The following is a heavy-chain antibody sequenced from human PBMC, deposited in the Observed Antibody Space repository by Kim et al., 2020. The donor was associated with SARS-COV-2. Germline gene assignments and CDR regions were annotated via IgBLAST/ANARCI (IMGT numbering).Heavy chain of an antibody. Sequence: SQKFQGRVTITRDTSASTAYMELSSLRSEDTAVYYCARETAAAGILFDYWGQGTLVTVSS. CDR3: ARETAAAGILFDY. V-gene: IGHV1-3*01. J-gene: IGHJ4*02. D-gene: IGHD6-13*01.